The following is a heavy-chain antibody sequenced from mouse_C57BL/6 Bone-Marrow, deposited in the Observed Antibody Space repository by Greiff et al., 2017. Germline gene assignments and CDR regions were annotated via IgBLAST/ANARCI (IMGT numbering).Heavy chain of an antibody. Sequence: VQLQQSGAELARPGASVKLSCKASGYTFTSYGISWVKQRTGQGLEWIGEIYPRSGNTYYNEKFKGKATLTADKSSSTAYMELRSLTSEDSAVYFDASEALYYYGSFYWYCDVWGRGNTVTVTA. CDR1: GYTFTSYG. CDR2: IYPRSGNT. CDR3: ASEALYYYGSFYWYCDV. D-gene: IGHD1-1*01. J-gene: IGHJ1*03. V-gene: IGHV1-81*01.